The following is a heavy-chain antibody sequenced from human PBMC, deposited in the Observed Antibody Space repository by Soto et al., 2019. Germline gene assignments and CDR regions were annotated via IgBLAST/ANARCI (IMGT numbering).Heavy chain of an antibody. V-gene: IGHV1-18*04. D-gene: IGHD3-16*01. CDR1: GYTFTNYG. J-gene: IGHJ4*02. Sequence: ASVKVSCKASGYTFTNYGVSWVRQAPGQGLEWMGWISTDNGNTYYAQKFQGRVTITADESTNTAYMELSSLTSDDTAMYYCARGGGPYVWFNEFWGQGTQVTVSS. CDR3: ARGGGPYVWFNEF. CDR2: ISTDNGNT.